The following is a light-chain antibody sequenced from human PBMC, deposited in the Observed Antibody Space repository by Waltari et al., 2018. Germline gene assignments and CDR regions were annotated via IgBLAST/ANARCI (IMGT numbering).Light chain of an antibody. Sequence: DIVMTQSPDSLAVSLGERVTINCRSSQNLLYHSDNKNYLAWFQQKPGQPPKLLIYWASTRESGVPDRFSGSGSGTEFTLTISSLQAADVAVYYCQQCYSTPYTFGQGTKLEIK. CDR1: QNLLYHSDNKNY. CDR2: WAS. J-gene: IGKJ2*01. V-gene: IGKV4-1*01. CDR3: QQCYSTPYT.